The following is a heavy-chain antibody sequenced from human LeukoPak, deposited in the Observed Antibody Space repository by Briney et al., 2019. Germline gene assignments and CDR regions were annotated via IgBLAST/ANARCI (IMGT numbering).Heavy chain of an antibody. Sequence: PGGSLRLSCAASGFTFSSYGMHWVRQAPGKGLEWVAVISYDGGNKYYADSVKGRFTISRDNSKNTLYLQMNSLRAEGTAVYYCAKPVYYYDSSGYYDYWGQGTLVTVSS. J-gene: IGHJ4*02. CDR1: GFTFSSYG. CDR3: AKPVYYYDSSGYYDY. CDR2: ISYDGGNK. D-gene: IGHD3-22*01. V-gene: IGHV3-30*18.